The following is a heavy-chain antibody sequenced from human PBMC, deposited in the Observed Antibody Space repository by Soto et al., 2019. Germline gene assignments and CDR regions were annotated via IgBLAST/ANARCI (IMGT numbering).Heavy chain of an antibody. Sequence: EVQLVESGGGLVQPGGSLRLSCAASGFTFSSYSMNWVRQAPGKGLEWVSYISSSSSTIYYADSVKGRFTISRDNAKNSLYLQMNSLRAEDTAVYYCAREHRAGLWFGELLAWGQGTLVTVSS. D-gene: IGHD3-10*01. CDR2: ISSSSSTI. CDR3: AREHRAGLWFGELLA. J-gene: IGHJ5*02. CDR1: GFTFSSYS. V-gene: IGHV3-48*01.